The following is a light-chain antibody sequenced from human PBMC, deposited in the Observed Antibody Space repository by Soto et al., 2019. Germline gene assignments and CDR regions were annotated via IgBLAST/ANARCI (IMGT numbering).Light chain of an antibody. Sequence: QSALTQPPSASGSPGQSVTISCTGTSSDVGGYNYVSWYQQHPGKAPKLMIYEVSKRPSGVPDRFSGSKSGNTASLTVSGLQAEDEADYYCSSDAGSNNGPVFGTGTKLTVL. CDR2: EVS. J-gene: IGLJ1*01. V-gene: IGLV2-8*01. CDR3: SSDAGSNNGPV. CDR1: SSDVGGYNY.